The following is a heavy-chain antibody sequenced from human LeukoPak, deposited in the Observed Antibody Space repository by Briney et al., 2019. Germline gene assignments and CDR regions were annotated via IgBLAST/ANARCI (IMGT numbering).Heavy chain of an antibody. D-gene: IGHD2-21*01. CDR1: GFTFGSYW. V-gene: IGHV3-7*01. Sequence: PGGSMRLSCAASGFTFGSYWMSWVRQAPGKGLEWVANIKQDGSEKYYVDSVKGRFTISRDNAKNSLYLQMNSLRAEDTAVYYCARARIVDYWGQGTPVTVSS. CDR2: IKQDGSEK. J-gene: IGHJ4*02. CDR3: ARARIVDY.